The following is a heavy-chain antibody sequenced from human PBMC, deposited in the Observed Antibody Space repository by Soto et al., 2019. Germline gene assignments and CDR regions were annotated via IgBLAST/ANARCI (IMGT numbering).Heavy chain of an antibody. V-gene: IGHV1-18*01. CDR3: ARDDPDWYFDL. Sequence: QVQLVHSGAEVKKPGASVKVSCKASGYTFTSYGISWVRQAPGQGLEGMGWISAYNGNTNYAQKLQGRDTMTTHTTTSTAYMELRSLRSDDTAVYYCARDDPDWYFDLWGRGTLVTVSS. CDR2: ISAYNGNT. J-gene: IGHJ2*01. CDR1: GYTFTSYG.